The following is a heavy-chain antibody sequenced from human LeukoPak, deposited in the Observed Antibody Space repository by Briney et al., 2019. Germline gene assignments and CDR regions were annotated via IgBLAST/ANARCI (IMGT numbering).Heavy chain of an antibody. J-gene: IGHJ4*02. CDR3: ARGAHYYDSSGYYWRGDY. Sequence: GGPLRLSCAASGFTFSSYAMHWVRQAPGKGLEWVAVISYDGSNKYYADSVKGRFTISRDNSKNTLYLQMNSLRAEDTAVYYCARGAHYYDSSGYYWRGDYWGQGTLVTVSS. V-gene: IGHV3-30-3*01. CDR2: ISYDGSNK. CDR1: GFTFSSYA. D-gene: IGHD3-22*01.